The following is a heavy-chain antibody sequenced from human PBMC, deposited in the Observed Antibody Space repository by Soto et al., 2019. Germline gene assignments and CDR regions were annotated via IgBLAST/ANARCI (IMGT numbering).Heavy chain of an antibody. Sequence: PSETLSLTCTVSGGSISSYYWSWIRQPPGKGLEWIGYIYYSGSTNYNPSLKSRVTISVDTSKNQFSLKLSSVTAADTAVYYCARAKRGIAAAFGYWGQGTLVTVSS. J-gene: IGHJ4*02. V-gene: IGHV4-59*01. CDR2: IYYSGST. CDR3: ARAKRGIAAAFGY. D-gene: IGHD6-13*01. CDR1: GGSISSYY.